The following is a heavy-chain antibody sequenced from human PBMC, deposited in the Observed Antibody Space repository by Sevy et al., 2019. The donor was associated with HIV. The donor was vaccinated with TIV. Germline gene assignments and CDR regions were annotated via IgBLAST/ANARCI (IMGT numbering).Heavy chain of an antibody. Sequence: ASVKVSCKVSGYTLTQLSMHWGRQAPGKGLEWMGSFDPEDGERIYAQKFQGRITMTEDTSTDTAYMDLSSLKSDDTAVYYCATTREYYQGKSGYFDYWGQGALVTVSS. CDR1: GYTLTQLS. D-gene: IGHD2-15*01. V-gene: IGHV1-24*01. J-gene: IGHJ4*02. CDR3: ATTREYYQGKSGYFDY. CDR2: FDPEDGER.